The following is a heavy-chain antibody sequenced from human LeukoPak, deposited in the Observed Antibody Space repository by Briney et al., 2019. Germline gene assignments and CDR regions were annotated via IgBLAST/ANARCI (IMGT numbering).Heavy chain of an antibody. CDR2: ISSSGSSI. CDR1: GFTFSSYA. CDR3: ARRIYGSGTNWFDP. D-gene: IGHD3-10*01. J-gene: IGHJ5*02. Sequence: PGGSLRLSCAASGFTFSSYAMSWVRQAPGKGLEWVSYISSSGSSINYADSVKGRFAISRDNAKNSLYLQLNSLRVEDTAVYYCARRIYGSGTNWFDPWGQGTLVTVSS. V-gene: IGHV3-48*03.